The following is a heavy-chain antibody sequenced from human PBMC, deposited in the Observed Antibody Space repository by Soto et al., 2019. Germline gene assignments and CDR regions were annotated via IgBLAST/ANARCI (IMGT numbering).Heavy chain of an antibody. D-gene: IGHD2-21*02. Sequence: LRLSCAASGFTLTHYSMNWVRQAPGKGLEWVAYISSSSNNIYYADSVKGRFTISRDNVKNSVDLQMNSLRDEDTAVYYCARDARREVTSFLNYWGPGILVTVSS. CDR1: GFTLTHYS. CDR2: ISSSSNNI. CDR3: ARDARREVTSFLNY. V-gene: IGHV3-48*02. J-gene: IGHJ4*02.